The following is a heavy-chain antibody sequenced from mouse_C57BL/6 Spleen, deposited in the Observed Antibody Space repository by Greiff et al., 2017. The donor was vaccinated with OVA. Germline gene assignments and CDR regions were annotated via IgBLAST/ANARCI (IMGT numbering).Heavy chain of an antibody. CDR2: IDPEDGET. CDR1: GFNIKDYY. J-gene: IGHJ1*03. D-gene: IGHD1-1*01. CDR3: ALPTVVARDWYFDV. Sequence: EVKLQESGAELVKPGASVKLSCTASGFNIKDYYMHWVKQRTEQGLEWIGRIDPEDGETKYAPKFQGKATITADTSSNTAYLQLSSLTSEDTAVYYCALPTVVARDWYFDVWGTGTTVTVSS. V-gene: IGHV14-2*01.